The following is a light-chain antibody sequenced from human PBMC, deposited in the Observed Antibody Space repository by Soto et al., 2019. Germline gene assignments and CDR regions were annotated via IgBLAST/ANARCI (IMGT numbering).Light chain of an antibody. J-gene: IGLJ2*01. CDR1: NIGSKS. Sequence: SYELTQSPSVSVAPGQTARITCGGNNIGSKSVHWYQQKSGQAPVLVVHDDTGRPSGIPERFSGSNSGNTATLTISRVEAGDEAVYYCQLWDARSDHYVLFGGGTKLTVL. V-gene: IGLV3-21*02. CDR3: QLWDARSDHYVL. CDR2: DDT.